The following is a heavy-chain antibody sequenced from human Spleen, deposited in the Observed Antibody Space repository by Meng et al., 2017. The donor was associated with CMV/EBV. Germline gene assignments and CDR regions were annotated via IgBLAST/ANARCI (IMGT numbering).Heavy chain of an antibody. CDR1: GGSISSNSYY. D-gene: IGHD2-2*01. Sequence: GGSLRLSCTVSGGSISSNSYYWGWIRQPPGRGLEWVGRIKSKTDGGTTDYAAPVKGRFTVSRDDSKNTLYLQMNSLKTEDTAVYYCTTDEVVPAAIWGAPYNWFDPWGQGTLVTVSS. J-gene: IGHJ5*02. V-gene: IGHV3-15*01. CDR2: IKSKTDGGTT. CDR3: TTDEVVPAAIWGAPYNWFDP.